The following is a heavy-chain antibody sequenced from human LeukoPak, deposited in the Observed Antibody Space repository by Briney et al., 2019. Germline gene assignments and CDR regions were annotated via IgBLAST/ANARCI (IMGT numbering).Heavy chain of an antibody. CDR1: GESLSKYY. D-gene: IGHD1-26*01. V-gene: IGHV4-34*01. CDR2: INHRGSP. CDR3: ASSVGSTDY. Sequence: PSETLSLTCAVYGESLSKYYWTWIRQSPGKGLEWIGEINHRGSPNLTPSLKSRVTLSVDTSKHQFSLKLTSVTAADAAVYYCASSVGSTDYWGQGTLVTVST. J-gene: IGHJ4*02.